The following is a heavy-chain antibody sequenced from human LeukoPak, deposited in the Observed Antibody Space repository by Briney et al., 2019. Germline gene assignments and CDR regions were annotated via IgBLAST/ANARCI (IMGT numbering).Heavy chain of an antibody. CDR1: GGSIRSGSHY. CDR2: IYYSGST. D-gene: IGHD3-22*01. V-gene: IGHV4-39*02. Sequence: SETLSLTCTVSGGSIRSGSHYWAWIRQPPGKGLEWIGSIYYSGSTYYNPSLENRVTISIDTSKNHFSLKLSCLSAADTSVYYCAKRDDSGGNLVDLWGQGTLVTVS. CDR3: AKRDDSGGNLVDL. J-gene: IGHJ4*02.